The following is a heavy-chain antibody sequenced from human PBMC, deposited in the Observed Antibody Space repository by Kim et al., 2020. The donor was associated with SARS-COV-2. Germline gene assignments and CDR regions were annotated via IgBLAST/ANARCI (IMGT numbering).Heavy chain of an antibody. V-gene: IGHV4-4*02. Sequence: SETLSLTCAVSGGSISSSNWWSWVRQPPGKGLEWIGEIYHSGSTNYNPSLEGRVTISVDKSKNQFSLRLSSVTAAETAVYFCARVQEATISPFDYWGQGTLVTVSS. CDR3: ARVQEATISPFDY. J-gene: IGHJ4*02. CDR1: GGSISSSNW. CDR2: IYHSGST. D-gene: IGHD5-12*01.